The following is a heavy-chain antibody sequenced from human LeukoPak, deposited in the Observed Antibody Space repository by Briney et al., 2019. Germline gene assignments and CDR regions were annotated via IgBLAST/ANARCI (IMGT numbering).Heavy chain of an antibody. CDR3: ARGKGMYCGGDCTALDY. J-gene: IGHJ4*02. CDR2: ITTDGRST. Sequence: GGSLRLSCAASGFTFSSYAMNWVRQAPGKGLEYVSTITTDGRSTYYADSVKGRFTISRDNSKNTLYLQVGSLRAEDMAVYYCARGKGMYCGGDCTALDYWGQGTLVTVSS. CDR1: GFTFSSYA. D-gene: IGHD2-21*02. V-gene: IGHV3-64*02.